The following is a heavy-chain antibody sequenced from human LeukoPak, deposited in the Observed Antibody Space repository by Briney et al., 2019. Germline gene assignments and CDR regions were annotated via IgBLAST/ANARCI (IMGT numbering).Heavy chain of an antibody. D-gene: IGHD3-3*01. CDR3: ARSHYYDLWSGYPTYNYFDY. CDR1: GYTFTSYG. V-gene: IGHV1-18*01. Sequence: ASETVSFKASGYTFTSYGISWVRQAPGQGLEWMGWISAYNGKTNYAQKLQGRVTMTPDTSTSTAYMELRSLRSDDTAVYYCARSHYYDLWSGYPTYNYFDYWGQGTLATVSS. J-gene: IGHJ4*02. CDR2: ISAYNGKT.